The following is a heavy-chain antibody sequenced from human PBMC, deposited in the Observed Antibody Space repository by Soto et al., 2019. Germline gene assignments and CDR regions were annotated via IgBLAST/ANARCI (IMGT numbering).Heavy chain of an antibody. Sequence: QVQLQESGPGLVKPSQTLSLTCTVSGGSISSGDYYWSWIRQPPGKGLEWIGYIYYSGSTYYNPSLKRRITISVDTSKNQFSLKLSSVTAADTAVYYCVRGGLRSSYYFDYWGQGTLVTVSS. CDR2: IYYSGST. V-gene: IGHV4-30-4*01. CDR3: VRGGLRSSYYFDY. J-gene: IGHJ4*02. CDR1: GGSISSGDYY. D-gene: IGHD4-17*01.